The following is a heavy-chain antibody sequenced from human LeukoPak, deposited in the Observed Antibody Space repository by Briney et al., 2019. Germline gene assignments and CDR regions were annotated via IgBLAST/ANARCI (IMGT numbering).Heavy chain of an antibody. J-gene: IGHJ6*03. CDR2: IYYSGST. CDR3: ARAGSSPPLGYYYYMDV. Sequence: PSETLSLTCTVSGGSISSYYWSWIRQPPGKGLEWIGYIYYSGSTNYNPSLKSRVTISVDTSKNQFSLKLSSVTAADTAVYYCARAGSSPPLGYYYYMDVWGKGTTVTISS. CDR1: GGSISSYY. V-gene: IGHV4-59*01. D-gene: IGHD1-26*01.